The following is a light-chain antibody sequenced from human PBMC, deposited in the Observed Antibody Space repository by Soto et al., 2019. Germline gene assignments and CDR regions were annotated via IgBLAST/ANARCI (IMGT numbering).Light chain of an antibody. V-gene: IGKV1-9*01. J-gene: IGKJ4*01. CDR3: QQLNSYPLT. CDR2: TAS. CDR1: QDISNY. Sequence: DIQLTQSPSFLSASVGDRVTITCRASQDISNYLAWYQQKPGKAPKVMIYTASTLHSGVPSRFSGSGSGTEFTLTISSLQPEDFATDYCQQLNSYPLTFGGGTKVEIK.